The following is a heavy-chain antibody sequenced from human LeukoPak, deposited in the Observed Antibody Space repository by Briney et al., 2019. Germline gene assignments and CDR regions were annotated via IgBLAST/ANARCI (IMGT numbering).Heavy chain of an antibody. Sequence: GASVKVSCKASGYTFSNYAIHWVRQAPGQGLEWIGWINAGNGDTKYSQNLQGRVTITRDTSASIVYMELSSLRSEDTAVYYCARGIWSDHLVAYFLDPWGQGTLVTVSS. V-gene: IGHV1-3*01. D-gene: IGHD5-12*01. CDR3: ARGIWSDHLVAYFLDP. J-gene: IGHJ5*02. CDR2: INAGNGDT. CDR1: GYTFSNYA.